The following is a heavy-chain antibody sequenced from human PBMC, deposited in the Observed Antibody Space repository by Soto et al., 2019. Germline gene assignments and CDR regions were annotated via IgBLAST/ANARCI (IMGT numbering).Heavy chain of an antibody. Sequence: ASVKVSCKASGYTFTGYYMHWVRQAPGQGLEWMGWINPNSGGTNYAQKFQGWVTMTRDTSISTAYMELSRLRSDDTAVYYCARGVVPAAVSLLQRQLSYYFDYWGQGTLVTVSS. J-gene: IGHJ4*02. CDR1: GYTFTGYY. V-gene: IGHV1-2*04. CDR3: ARGVVPAAVSLLQRQLSYYFDY. D-gene: IGHD2-2*01. CDR2: INPNSGGT.